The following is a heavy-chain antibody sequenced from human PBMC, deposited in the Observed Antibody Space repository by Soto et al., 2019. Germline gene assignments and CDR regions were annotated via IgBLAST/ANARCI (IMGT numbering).Heavy chain of an antibody. CDR1: GFTFSVYA. CDR3: AKALYGGFTY. Sequence: EVRLLESGGGLVQPGGSLRLSCAASGFTFSVYAMSWVRQAPGKGLEWVSGISGSGDSTHYADSVKARFTVSRDNSKRVLYLQTTSLGAEDTAIYYCAKALYGGFTYWGQGTLVTVSS. J-gene: IGHJ4*02. D-gene: IGHD3-10*01. V-gene: IGHV3-23*01. CDR2: ISGSGDST.